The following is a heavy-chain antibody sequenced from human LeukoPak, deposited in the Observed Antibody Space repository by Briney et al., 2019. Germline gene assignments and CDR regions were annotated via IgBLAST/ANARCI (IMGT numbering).Heavy chain of an antibody. J-gene: IGHJ4*02. CDR3: ARAYYDFWSGPFDY. CDR2: IYHSGST. CDR1: GVSISSSNW. D-gene: IGHD3-3*01. Sequence: PSGTLSLTCAVSGVSISSSNWWSWVRQPPGKGLEWIGEIYHSGSTNYNPSLKSRVTISVDKSKNQFSLKLSSVTAADTAVYYCARAYYDFWSGPFDYWGQGTLVTVSS. V-gene: IGHV4-4*02.